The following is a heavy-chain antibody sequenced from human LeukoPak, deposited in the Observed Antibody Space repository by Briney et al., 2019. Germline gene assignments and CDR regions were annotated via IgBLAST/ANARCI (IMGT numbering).Heavy chain of an antibody. CDR3: AREEGYSYGYGAFDI. CDR2: IYYSGST. J-gene: IGHJ3*02. Sequence: ASETLSLTCTVSGFSISSYYWSWIRQPPGKGLEWIGYIYYSGSTSYNPSLKSRVIISVDTTKNQFSLKLSSVTAADTAVYYCAREEGYSYGYGAFDIWGQGTMVIASS. V-gene: IGHV4-59*01. CDR1: GFSISSYY. D-gene: IGHD5-18*01.